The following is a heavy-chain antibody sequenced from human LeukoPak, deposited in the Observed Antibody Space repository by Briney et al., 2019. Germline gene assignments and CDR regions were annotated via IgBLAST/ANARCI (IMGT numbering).Heavy chain of an antibody. J-gene: IGHJ1*01. D-gene: IGHD1-1*01. CDR1: GFSVSSNY. V-gene: IGHV3-53*01. Sequence: GGSLRLSCAASGFSVSSNYMSWVRQAPGGGLESGPVIYDGGSTFYEDSVKGRFTSSRDNSKNTLCLQMFRLRAKDTAVDYSTRDQSTGRFENWGQRALLTVSS. CDR2: IYDGGST. CDR3: TRDQSTGRFEN.